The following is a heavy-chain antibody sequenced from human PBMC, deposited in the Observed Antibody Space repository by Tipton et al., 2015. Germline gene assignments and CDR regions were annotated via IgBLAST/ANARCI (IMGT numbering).Heavy chain of an antibody. J-gene: IGHJ6*02. CDR2: ISYRGIT. Sequence: LRLSCTVSGGSISHYYWYWIRQPPGKGLEWIGYISYRGITNYNPFLKSRVTMSLDTSKSQFSLKLSSVTAADTAVYYCARGPYYYDSNDYYYYAMHVWGQGTTVTVSS. CDR3: ARGPYYYDSNDYYYYAMHV. V-gene: IGHV4-59*01. D-gene: IGHD3-22*01. CDR1: GGSISHYY.